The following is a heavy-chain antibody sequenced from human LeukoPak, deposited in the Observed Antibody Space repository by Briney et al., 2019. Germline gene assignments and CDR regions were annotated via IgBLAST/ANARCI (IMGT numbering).Heavy chain of an antibody. CDR1: GGSISSCY. CDR2: IYTGGST. J-gene: IGHJ4*02. Sequence: SETLSLTCTVSGGSISSCYWSWIRQPAGKGLEWIGRIYTGGSTNYNPSLKSRVTMSVDTSKNQFSLKLSSVTAADTAVYYCARVGSSTSLDYWGQGTLVTVSS. D-gene: IGHD2-2*01. V-gene: IGHV4-4*07. CDR3: ARVGSSTSLDY.